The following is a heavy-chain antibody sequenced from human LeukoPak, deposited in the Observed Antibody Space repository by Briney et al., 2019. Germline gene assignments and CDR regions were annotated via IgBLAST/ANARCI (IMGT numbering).Heavy chain of an antibody. J-gene: IGHJ4*02. CDR2: INTDGSTT. CDR3: SGQAWSVCRWCLDY. V-gene: IGHV3-74*01. D-gene: IGHD3-3*01. CDR1: GFTFSSYW. Sequence: PGGSLRLSCAASGFTFSSYWMHWVRQVPGKGLVWVSRINTDGSTTSYAASVKGRFTISRDNAKNTLYLRMNSLGAEGTAGDFCSGQAWSVCRWCLDYWGQGTLVTVSS.